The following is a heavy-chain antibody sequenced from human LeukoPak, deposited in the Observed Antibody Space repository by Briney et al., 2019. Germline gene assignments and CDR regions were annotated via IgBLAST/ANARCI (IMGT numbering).Heavy chain of an antibody. D-gene: IGHD4-23*01. CDR3: ARAGYDLGNYFFDH. CDR2: INHSGSS. V-gene: IGHV4-34*01. Sequence: SETLSLTCAVYGGSFNGYYWGWIRQPPGKGLEWIGEINHSGSSTHNPSLESRVTISLDTSKNQFSLRLSSVTAADTAVYYCARAGYDLGNYFFDHWGQGTLVTVSS. J-gene: IGHJ4*02. CDR1: GGSFNGYY.